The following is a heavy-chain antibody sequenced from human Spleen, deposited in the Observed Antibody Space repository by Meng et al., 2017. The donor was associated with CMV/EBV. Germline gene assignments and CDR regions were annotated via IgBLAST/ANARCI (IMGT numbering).Heavy chain of an antibody. D-gene: IGHD2-2*01. V-gene: IGHV4-59*01. CDR3: AKDWDCTSTSCYLDYGMDV. CDR2: IYYSGTT. Sequence: SETLSLTCSVSDGSISSYYWSWIRQLPGKGLEWIGHIYYSGTTNYNPSLKSRVTISVDTSKNQFSLKLRSVTAADTAVYYCAKDWDCTSTSCYLDYGMDVWGHGTTVTVSS. J-gene: IGHJ6*02. CDR1: DGSISSYY.